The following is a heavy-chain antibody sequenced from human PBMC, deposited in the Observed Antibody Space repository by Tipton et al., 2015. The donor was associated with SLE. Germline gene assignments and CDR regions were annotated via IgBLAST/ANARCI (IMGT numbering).Heavy chain of an antibody. D-gene: IGHD3-16*02. CDR3: ARGKTFGGVIVAPFDY. J-gene: IGHJ4*02. V-gene: IGHV4-59*11. Sequence: LRLSCTVSGGSISSHFWGWIRQPPGKGLEWIGYLYYSGGTNYNPPLKSRVTISVDTSKNQFSLKLSSVTAADTAVYYCARGKTFGGVIVAPFDYWGQGTLVTVSS. CDR1: GGSISSHF. CDR2: LYYSGGT.